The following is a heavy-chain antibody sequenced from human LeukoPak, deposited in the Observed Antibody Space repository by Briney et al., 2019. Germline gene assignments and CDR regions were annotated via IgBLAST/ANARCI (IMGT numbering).Heavy chain of an antibody. CDR2: IYPGDSDT. CDR3: VRHNDVEDRFDY. Sequence: GESLKISCKGSGYRFTSFWIGWVRQMPGKGLEWMGTIYPGDSDTRYSPSFQGQVTISANKSITTAYLQWSSLKTSDTPMYYCVRHNDVEDRFDYWGQGTLVSVSS. CDR1: GYRFTSFW. V-gene: IGHV5-51*01. J-gene: IGHJ4*02.